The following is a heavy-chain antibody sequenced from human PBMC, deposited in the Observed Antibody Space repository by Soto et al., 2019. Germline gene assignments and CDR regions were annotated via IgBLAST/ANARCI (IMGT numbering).Heavy chain of an antibody. J-gene: IGHJ4*02. CDR1: GFTFSGYW. CDR3: ARHNWYRFDY. CDR2: INLDGGEQ. Sequence: EVQLVESGGGLVQPGGSLRLSCAASGFTFSGYWMTWIRQAPGKGLEWVATINLDGGEQYFVDSLKGRFSISRDNAKNSLSLQMNSLRAEDTAVYYCARHNWYRFDYWGQGTLVTVSS. D-gene: IGHD6-13*01. V-gene: IGHV3-7*01.